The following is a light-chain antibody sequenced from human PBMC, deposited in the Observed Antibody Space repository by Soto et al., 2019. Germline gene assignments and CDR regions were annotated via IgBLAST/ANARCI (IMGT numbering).Light chain of an antibody. CDR2: DVS. CDR1: QGVTTN. V-gene: IGKV3-15*01. Sequence: EIVMTQSPAALSVSPGERATLSCRAGQGVTTNFAWYQQKSGQSPRLLIYDVSIRATGVPARFSGSGSGTDFTLTISGLQPEDLATYYCQQANSFPWTFGQGTKVDIK. CDR3: QQANSFPWT. J-gene: IGKJ1*01.